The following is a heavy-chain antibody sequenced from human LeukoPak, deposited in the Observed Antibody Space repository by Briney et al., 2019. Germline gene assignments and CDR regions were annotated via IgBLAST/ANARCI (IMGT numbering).Heavy chain of an antibody. J-gene: IGHJ3*02. V-gene: IGHV3-23*01. Sequence: PGGSLRLSCAASGFTFITYAMSWVRQAPGKGLEWVSGISGSGGSTYYTDSVKGRFTISRDNSKNTLYLQMNSLRAEDTAVYYCATVSVVLRALDAFDIWGQGTMVTVSS. CDR2: ISGSGGST. CDR3: ATVSVVLRALDAFDI. CDR1: GFTFITYA. D-gene: IGHD2/OR15-2a*01.